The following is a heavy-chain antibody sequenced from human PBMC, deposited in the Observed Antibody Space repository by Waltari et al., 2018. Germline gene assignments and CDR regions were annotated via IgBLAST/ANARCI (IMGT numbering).Heavy chain of an antibody. CDR2: ISSISSYI. CDR3: ARDRRGGYYYYGMDV. D-gene: IGHD3-16*01. Sequence: EVQLVESGGGLVKPGGSLRLSCAASGFTFNSYSVNWVRQAPGNGLEWGSSISSISSYIYNADSLKGRFTISIDNAKNSVYLQMNSLRAEDTAVYYCARDRRGGYYYYGMDVWGQGTTVTVSS. CDR1: GFTFNSYS. J-gene: IGHJ6*02. V-gene: IGHV3-21*01.